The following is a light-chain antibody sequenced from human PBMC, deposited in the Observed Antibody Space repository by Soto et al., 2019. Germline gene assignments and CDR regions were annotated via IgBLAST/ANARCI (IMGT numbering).Light chain of an antibody. J-gene: IGKJ4*01. V-gene: IGKV1-27*01. CDR2: AAS. CDR3: QKYNSAPLT. Sequence: DIQMTQSPSSLSASVGDRVTITCRASQGIVNYLAWFQQRPGKVPKLLIYAASTLQSGVPSRFSGSGFGTDFPLTISSLEPEDVATYYFQKYNSAPLTFGGGTKVEIK. CDR1: QGIVNY.